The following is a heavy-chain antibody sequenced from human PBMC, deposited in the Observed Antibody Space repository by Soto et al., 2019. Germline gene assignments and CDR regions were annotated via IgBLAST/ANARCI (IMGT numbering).Heavy chain of an antibody. J-gene: IGHJ6*02. Sequence: SVKVSCKASGGTFSSYAISWVRQAPGQGLEWMGGIIPIFGTANYAQKFQGRVTITADESTSTAYMELSSLRSEDTAMYYCARAFSGGSCYSVVCYYYGMDVWGQGTTVTVSS. V-gene: IGHV1-69*13. CDR1: GGTFSSYA. D-gene: IGHD2-15*01. CDR3: ARAFSGGSCYSVVCYYYGMDV. CDR2: IIPIFGTA.